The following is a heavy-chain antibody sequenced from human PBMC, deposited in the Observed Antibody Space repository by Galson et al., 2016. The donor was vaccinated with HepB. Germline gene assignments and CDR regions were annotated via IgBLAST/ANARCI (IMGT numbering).Heavy chain of an antibody. Sequence: SLRLSCAASRFAFSKYALHWVRQAPGKGLEWVAVISYDGSITYYTDSVKGRFTISRDNSKNTLFLQMNSLRAEDTALYFCARYSNSWAPFDYWGQGRLVTVSS. CDR1: RFAFSKYA. CDR2: ISYDGSIT. V-gene: IGHV3-30*04. CDR3: ARYSNSWAPFDY. D-gene: IGHD6-13*01. J-gene: IGHJ4*02.